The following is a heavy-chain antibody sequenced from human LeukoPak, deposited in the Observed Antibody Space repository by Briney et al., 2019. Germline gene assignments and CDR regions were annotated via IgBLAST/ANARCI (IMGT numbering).Heavy chain of an antibody. V-gene: IGHV3-23*01. D-gene: IGHD3-22*01. CDR3: AKVRRLLGYYFDY. Sequence: GGSLRLSCAASGFTFSSYAMGWVRQAPGKGLEWVSAISGSGGSTYYADSVKGRFTISRDNSKNTLYLQMNSLRAEDTAVYYCAKVRRLLGYYFDYWGQGTLVTVSS. J-gene: IGHJ4*02. CDR1: GFTFSSYA. CDR2: ISGSGGST.